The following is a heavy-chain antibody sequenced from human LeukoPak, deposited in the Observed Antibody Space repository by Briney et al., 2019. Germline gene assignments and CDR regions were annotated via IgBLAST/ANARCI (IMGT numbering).Heavy chain of an antibody. CDR1: GFSFSSYA. V-gene: IGHV3-23*01. J-gene: IGHJ4*02. CDR2: ISGSGGNT. D-gene: IGHD3-10*01. CDR3: AKHYGSGTYYNYFTY. Sequence: GGSLRLSCEASGFSFSSYALSWVRQAPGRGLEWVSAISGSGGNTYYADFVKGRFTISRDNSQTTLFLQMSSLRADDTATYYCAKHYGSGTYYNYFTYCGRGTLVSVSS.